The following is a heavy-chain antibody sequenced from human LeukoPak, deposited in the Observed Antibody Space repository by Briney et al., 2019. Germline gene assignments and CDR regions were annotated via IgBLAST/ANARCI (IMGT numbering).Heavy chain of an antibody. CDR2: IKQEGSEK. CDR3: ARGLSTGYYFDY. J-gene: IGHJ4*02. CDR1: GFTFSSYW. V-gene: IGHV3-7*01. Sequence: RGSLRLSCAASGFTFSSYWMRLVRQAPGKGLEWVANIKQEGSEKYYVDSVKGRFTISRDNAKNSLYLQMNSLRAEDTAVYYCARGLSTGYYFDYWGQRTLVTVSS.